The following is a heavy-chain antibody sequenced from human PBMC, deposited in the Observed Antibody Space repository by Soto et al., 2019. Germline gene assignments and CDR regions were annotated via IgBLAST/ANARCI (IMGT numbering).Heavy chain of an antibody. CDR3: ASVSGYYSGGSGGQNNY. CDR1: GFTFSSYA. V-gene: IGHV3-23*01. CDR2: ISGSAESI. D-gene: IGHD5-12*01. J-gene: IGHJ4*02. Sequence: EVQLLVSGGGLVQPGGSLRLSCAASGFTFSSYAMSWVRQAPGKGLEWVSGISGSAESIYYEDSVKGRFTISRNNYRNTLYRQMNSQRAEDTAVCYCASVSGYYSGGSGGQNNYWGQGTLATVSA.